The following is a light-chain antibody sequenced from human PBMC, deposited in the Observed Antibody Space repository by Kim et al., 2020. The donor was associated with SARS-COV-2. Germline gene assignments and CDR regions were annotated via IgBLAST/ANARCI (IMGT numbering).Light chain of an antibody. CDR1: QSVRSY. Sequence: EIVLTQSPATLSLSPGERATLSCRASQSVRSYLAWYQQKPGQAPRLLIYDASNRATGIPARFSGSGSGTDFTLTISSLEPEDFAVYYCQQRSNWPPRVTFGGGTKVDIK. V-gene: IGKV3-11*01. J-gene: IGKJ4*01. CDR3: QQRSNWPPRVT. CDR2: DAS.